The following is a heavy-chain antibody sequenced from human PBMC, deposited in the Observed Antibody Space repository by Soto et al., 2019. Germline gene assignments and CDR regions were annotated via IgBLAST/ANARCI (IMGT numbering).Heavy chain of an antibody. CDR3: ARDYSNYHDYYYGMDV. CDR2: IIPIFGTA. V-gene: IGHV1-69*13. J-gene: IGHJ6*02. Sequence: SVKVSCKASGGTFSSYAISWVRQAPGQGLEWMGGIIPIFGTANYAQKFQGRVTITADESTSTAYMELSSLRSEDTAVYYCARDYSNYHDYYYGMDVWGQGTTVTVSS. CDR1: GGTFSSYA. D-gene: IGHD4-4*01.